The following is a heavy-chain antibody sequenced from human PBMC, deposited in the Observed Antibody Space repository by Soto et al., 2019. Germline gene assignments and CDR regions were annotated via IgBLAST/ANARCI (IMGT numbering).Heavy chain of an antibody. J-gene: IGHJ6*02. Sequence: SGPTLVNPTQTLTLTCTFSGFSLSTSGMCVSWIRQPPGKALEWLARIDWDDDKYYSTSLKTRLTISKDTSKNQVVLTMTNMDPADTATYYCARIRGTYDYVWGSYRSHYYYGMDVWGQGTTVTVSS. D-gene: IGHD3-16*02. CDR1: GFSLSTSGMC. CDR2: IDWDDDK. V-gene: IGHV2-70*11. CDR3: ARIRGTYDYVWGSYRSHYYYGMDV.